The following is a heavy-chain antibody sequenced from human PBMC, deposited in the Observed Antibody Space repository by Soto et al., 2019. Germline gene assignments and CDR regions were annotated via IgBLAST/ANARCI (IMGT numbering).Heavy chain of an antibody. CDR2: IFSNDEK. V-gene: IGHV2-26*01. Sequence: QVTLKESGPVLVKPTETLTLTCTVSGFSLSNPRTGVSWIRQPPGKALEWLAHIFSNDEKSYSTSLKSRVTTSRDPSKSQVVLTLTTMDPVDTASYSCAQIRGWAPRGWFSPWGQGPLVTVST. D-gene: IGHD1-26*01. J-gene: IGHJ5*02. CDR1: GFSLSNPRTG. CDR3: AQIRGWAPRGWFSP.